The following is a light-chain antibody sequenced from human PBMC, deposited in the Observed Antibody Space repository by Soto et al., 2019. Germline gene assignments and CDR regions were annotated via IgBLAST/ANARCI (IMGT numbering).Light chain of an antibody. Sequence: DIKMTQYPSTLSASVGDTVTVTCLASESINSWLAWYQQKPGKAPKLLIYKASNLQLGVPSRFSGSGSGTEFTLTISSLQPDDFATYYCQHYNSYSEAFGQGTKVDI. CDR1: ESINSW. V-gene: IGKV1-5*03. CDR2: KAS. CDR3: QHYNSYSEA. J-gene: IGKJ1*01.